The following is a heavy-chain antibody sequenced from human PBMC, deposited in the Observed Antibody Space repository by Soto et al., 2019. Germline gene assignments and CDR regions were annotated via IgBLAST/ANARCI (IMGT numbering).Heavy chain of an antibody. J-gene: IGHJ3*02. D-gene: IGHD5-12*01. CDR3: ARVGDSGYDYQQDRNAFDI. CDR2: IYYSGST. Sequence: PAETLSLTSTVSDGSISIGGYYWSWIRQHPGKGLEWIGYIYYSGSTYYNPSLKSRVTISVDTSKNQFSLKLSSVTAADTAVYYCARVGDSGYDYQQDRNAFDIWGQGTLVTVSS. CDR1: DGSISIGGYY. V-gene: IGHV4-31*03.